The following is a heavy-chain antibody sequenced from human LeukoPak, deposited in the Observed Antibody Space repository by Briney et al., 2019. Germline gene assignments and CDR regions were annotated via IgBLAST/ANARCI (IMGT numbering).Heavy chain of an antibody. CDR3: ARGLMGSGLNWFDP. Sequence: SVNVSCTASGGTFSSYAISWVRQAPGQGLEWMGGIIPIFGTANYAQKLQGRVTMATDTSTSTAYMELRSLRSDDTAVYYCARGLMGSGLNWFDPWGQGTLVTVSS. CDR1: GGTFSSYA. V-gene: IGHV1-69*05. CDR2: IIPIFGTA. J-gene: IGHJ5*02. D-gene: IGHD2-8*01.